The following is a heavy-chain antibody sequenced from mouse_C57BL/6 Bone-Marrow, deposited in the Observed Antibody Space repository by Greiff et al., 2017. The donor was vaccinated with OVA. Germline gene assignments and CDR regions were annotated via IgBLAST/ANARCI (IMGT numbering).Heavy chain of an antibody. J-gene: IGHJ1*03. D-gene: IGHD1-1*01. Sequence: QVQLKESGPELVKPGASVKISCKASGYAFSSSWMNWVKQRPGKGLEWIGRIYPGDGDTNYNGKLKGKATLTADKSSSTAYMQISSLTSEDSAVYICARRITTVVTERCYDVWGTGTTVTVSS. CDR1: GYAFSSSW. CDR3: ARRITTVVTERCYDV. CDR2: IYPGDGDT. V-gene: IGHV1-82*01.